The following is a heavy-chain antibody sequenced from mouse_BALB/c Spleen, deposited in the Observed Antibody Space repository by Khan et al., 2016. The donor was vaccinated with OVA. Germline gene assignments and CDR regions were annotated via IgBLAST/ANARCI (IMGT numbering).Heavy chain of an antibody. CDR1: GYTFTSYW. V-gene: IGHV1S41*01. Sequence: DLVKPGASVKLSCKASGYTFTSYWINWIKQRPGQGLEWIGRVSPGSGSPYYNEMFKGKATVTVDQSYSTAYIQLNSLSSEDSAVXVCTRSNYYGNSLYAMDYWGQGTSVTVSS. CDR3: TRSNYYGNSLYAMDY. J-gene: IGHJ4*01. D-gene: IGHD1-1*01. CDR2: VSPGSGSP.